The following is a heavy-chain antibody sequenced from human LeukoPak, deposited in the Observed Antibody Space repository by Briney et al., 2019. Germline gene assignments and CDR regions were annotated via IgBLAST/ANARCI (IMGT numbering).Heavy chain of an antibody. J-gene: IGHJ6*02. CDR2: INHSGST. CDR1: GGSFSGYY. Sequence: KPSETLSLTCAVYGGSFSGYYWSWIRQPPGKGLEWIGEINHSGSTNYNPSLKSRVTISVDTSKNQFSLKLSSVTAADTAVYYCARGYGYCSSTSCPYYYYYYGMDVWGQGTTVTVSS. CDR3: ARGYGYCSSTSCPYYYYYYGMDV. D-gene: IGHD2-2*03. V-gene: IGHV4-34*01.